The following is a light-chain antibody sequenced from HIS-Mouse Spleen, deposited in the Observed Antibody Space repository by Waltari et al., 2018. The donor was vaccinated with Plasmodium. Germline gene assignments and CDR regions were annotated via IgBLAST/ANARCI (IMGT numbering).Light chain of an antibody. Sequence: AIQLTQPPSSLSASAGDRATITCRASQGISSAFAWYQQKPGKATKLLIYDASSLESGVPSRFSGSGSGTDFTLTISSLQPEDFATYYCQQFNSYPLTFGGGTKVEIK. J-gene: IGKJ4*01. CDR2: DAS. V-gene: IGKV1-13*02. CDR1: QGISSA. CDR3: QQFNSYPLT.